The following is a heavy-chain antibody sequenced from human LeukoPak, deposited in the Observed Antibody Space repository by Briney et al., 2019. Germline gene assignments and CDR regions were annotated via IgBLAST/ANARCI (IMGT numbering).Heavy chain of an antibody. CDR1: GFTFRDYY. V-gene: IGHV3-11*03. CDR2: ISSSGSYT. D-gene: IGHD2-21*01. J-gene: IGHJ3*02. Sequence: GGSLRLSCAASGFTFRDYYMSWIRQAPGKGLEWVSYISSSGSYTKKADSVEGRFTISRDNAKNSMYLQMNSLRAEDTAVYYCVRTCDAVTGAFDIWGQGIMVTVSS. CDR3: VRTCDAVTGAFDI.